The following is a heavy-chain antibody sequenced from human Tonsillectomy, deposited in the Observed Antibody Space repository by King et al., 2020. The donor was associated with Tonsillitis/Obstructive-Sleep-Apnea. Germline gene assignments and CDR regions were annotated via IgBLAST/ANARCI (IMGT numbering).Heavy chain of an antibody. V-gene: IGHV2-26*01. CDR1: GFSLSNARMS. J-gene: IGHJ4*02. D-gene: IGHD2-2*01. Sequence: TLKESGPVLVKPTETLTLTCTVSGFSLSNARMSVSWIRQPPGKALGGLAHIFSNDEKIYKISLKSRLTISKDTSKSQVVLTMTNMDPVDTATYYCARISCSSTSCYDFDYWGQGTLVTVSS. CDR3: ARISCSSTSCYDFDY. CDR2: IFSNDEK.